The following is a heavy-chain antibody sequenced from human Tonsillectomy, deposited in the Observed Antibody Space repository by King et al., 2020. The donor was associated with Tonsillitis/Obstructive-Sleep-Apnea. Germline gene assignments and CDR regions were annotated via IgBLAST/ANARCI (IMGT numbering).Heavy chain of an antibody. D-gene: IGHD5-24*01. CDR2: IYYTGST. J-gene: IGHJ4*02. CDR1: GHSIRSSSYY. Sequence: QLQESGPGLVKPSETLSLTCTVSGHSIRSSSYYWGWIRQPPGKGLEWIGTIYYTGSTYYNPSLKSRVTISVDTSKNQFSLKLSSVTAADTAVYSCAIYVRDGYDTNFDYWGQGTLVTVSS. V-gene: IGHV4-39*01. CDR3: AIYVRDGYDTNFDY.